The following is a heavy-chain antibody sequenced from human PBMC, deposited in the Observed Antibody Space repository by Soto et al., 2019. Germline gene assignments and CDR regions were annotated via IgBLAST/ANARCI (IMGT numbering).Heavy chain of an antibody. D-gene: IGHD3-22*01. V-gene: IGHV3-33*01. Sequence: GGSLRLSCAASGFTFSSYGMHWVRQAPGKGLEWVAVIWYDGSNKYYADSVKGRFTISRDNSKNTLYLQMNSLRVEDTAVYYCARDDQYYYDSSGYYAEYFQHWGQGTLVTVSS. CDR2: IWYDGSNK. CDR1: GFTFSSYG. J-gene: IGHJ1*01. CDR3: ARDDQYYYDSSGYYAEYFQH.